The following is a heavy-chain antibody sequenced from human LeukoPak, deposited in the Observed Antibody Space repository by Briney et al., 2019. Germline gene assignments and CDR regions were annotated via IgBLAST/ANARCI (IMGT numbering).Heavy chain of an antibody. Sequence: GGSLRLSCAASGFTFSSYGMHWVRQAPGKGLEWVAVIWYDGSNKYYADSVKGRFTISRDNSKNTLYLQMSSLRAEDTAAYYCARDFGYSSSWYSFIDYWGQGTLVTVSS. J-gene: IGHJ4*02. CDR2: IWYDGSNK. D-gene: IGHD6-13*01. CDR1: GFTFSSYG. CDR3: ARDFGYSSSWYSFIDY. V-gene: IGHV3-33*01.